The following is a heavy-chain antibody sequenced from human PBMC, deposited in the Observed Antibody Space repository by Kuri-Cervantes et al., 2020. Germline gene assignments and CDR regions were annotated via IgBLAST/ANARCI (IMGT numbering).Heavy chain of an antibody. CDR2: ISDSGGSI. V-gene: IGHV3-23*01. CDR1: GLTFSSYA. D-gene: IGHD2-2*01. Sequence: GESLKISCAASGLTFSSYAMSWVRQAPGKGLEWVSVISDSGGSIYYADSVKGRFTISRDNAKNSLYLQMNSLRAEDTAVYYCARARYSSTSCYVTWGQGTLVTVSS. CDR3: ARARYSSTSCYVT. J-gene: IGHJ5*02.